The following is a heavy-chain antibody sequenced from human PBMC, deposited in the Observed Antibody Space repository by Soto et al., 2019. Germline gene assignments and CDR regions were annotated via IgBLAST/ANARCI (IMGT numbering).Heavy chain of an antibody. Sequence: SETLSLTCTVSGGSISSGDYYWSWIRQPPGKGLEWIGYIDYSGSTYYNPSLKSRVTISVDTSKNQFSLKLSSVTAADTAVYYCARGVSSYDSSGYYYGGYFDYWGQGTRVTVSA. CDR3: ARGVSSYDSSGYYYGGYFDY. CDR2: IDYSGST. CDR1: GGSISSGDYY. D-gene: IGHD3-22*01. V-gene: IGHV4-30-4*01. J-gene: IGHJ4*02.